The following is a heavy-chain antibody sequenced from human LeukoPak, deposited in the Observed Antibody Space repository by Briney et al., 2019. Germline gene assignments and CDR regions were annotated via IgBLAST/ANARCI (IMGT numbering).Heavy chain of an antibody. Sequence: GASVKVSCKASGYTFTGCYMHWVRQAPGQGLEWMGWINPNSGGTNYAQKFQGRVTMTRDTSISTAYMELSRLRSDDTAVYYCARDSGERGSGSYLIAYWGQGTLVTVSS. CDR3: ARDSGERGSGSYLIAY. V-gene: IGHV1-2*02. CDR1: GYTFTGCY. CDR2: INPNSGGT. J-gene: IGHJ4*02. D-gene: IGHD3-10*01.